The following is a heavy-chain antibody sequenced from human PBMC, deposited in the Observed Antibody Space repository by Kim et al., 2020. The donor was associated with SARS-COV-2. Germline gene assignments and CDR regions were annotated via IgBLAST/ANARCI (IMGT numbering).Heavy chain of an antibody. J-gene: IGHJ6*02. D-gene: IGHD3-10*01. V-gene: IGHV3-30*18. CDR3: AKSLLLWFGEANYYYYYGMDV. Sequence: GGSLRLSCAASGFTFSSYGMHWVRQAPGKGLEWVAVISYDGSNKYYADSVKGRFTISRDNSKNTLYLQMNSLRAEDTAVYYCAKSLLLWFGEANYYYYYGMDVWGQGTTVTVSS. CDR1: GFTFSSYG. CDR2: ISYDGSNK.